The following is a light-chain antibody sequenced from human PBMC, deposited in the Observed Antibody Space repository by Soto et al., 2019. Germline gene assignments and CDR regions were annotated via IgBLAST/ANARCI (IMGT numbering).Light chain of an antibody. CDR2: GAS. Sequence: IVLTQCPGTWSWSPGERATLSCWASQSVSGNFLAWYQVKPGQAPRLVVYGASTRASGIPARFSGSGSGTEFTLTISSMKSEDFAVYYCQQYNNWPTFGQGTKVDIK. CDR1: QSVSGN. CDR3: QQYNNWPT. J-gene: IGKJ1*01. V-gene: IGKV3-15*01.